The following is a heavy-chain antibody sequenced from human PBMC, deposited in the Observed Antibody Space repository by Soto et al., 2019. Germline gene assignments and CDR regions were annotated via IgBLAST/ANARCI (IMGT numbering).Heavy chain of an antibody. D-gene: IGHD6-6*01. CDR1: GFSLNTGGVG. Sequence: QITLKESGPTLVKPTQTLTLTCTFSGFSLNTGGVGVGWIRQSPGKALEWLGLIYWDDDKRYSPSLKTRLTITQDTSKNQVVLTMTNMEPVDTAPYYCAHARNDLVAFDIWGQGTLVTVSS. J-gene: IGHJ3*02. CDR2: IYWDDDK. V-gene: IGHV2-5*02. CDR3: AHARNDLVAFDI.